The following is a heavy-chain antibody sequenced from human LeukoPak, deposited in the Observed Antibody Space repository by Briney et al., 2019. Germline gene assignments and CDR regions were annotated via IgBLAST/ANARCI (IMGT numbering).Heavy chain of an antibody. V-gene: IGHV4-59*01. J-gene: IGHJ5*02. CDR2: IYYSGST. Sequence: SETLSLTCTVSGGSISSYYWSWIRQPPGKGLEWIEYIYYSGSTNYNPSLKSRVTISVDTSKNQFSLKLSSVTAADTAVYYCARDRRTYYGSGSYSQSSWFDPWGQGTLVTVSS. CDR3: ARDRRTYYGSGSYSQSSWFDP. CDR1: GGSISSYY. D-gene: IGHD3-10*01.